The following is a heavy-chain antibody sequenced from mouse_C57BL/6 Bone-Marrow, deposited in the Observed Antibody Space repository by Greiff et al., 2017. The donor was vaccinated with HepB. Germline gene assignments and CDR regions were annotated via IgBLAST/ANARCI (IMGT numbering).Heavy chain of an antibody. CDR3: ARSRNSNYFFYYYAMDY. CDR1: GYTFTSYW. D-gene: IGHD2-5*01. Sequence: QVQLQQPGAELVKPGASVKLSCKASGYTFTSYWMQWVKQRPGQGLEWIGEIDPSDSYTNYNQKFKGKATLTVDTSSSTAYMQLSSLTSEDSAVYYWARSRNSNYFFYYYAMDYWGQGTSVTVSS. J-gene: IGHJ4*01. V-gene: IGHV1-50*01. CDR2: IDPSDSYT.